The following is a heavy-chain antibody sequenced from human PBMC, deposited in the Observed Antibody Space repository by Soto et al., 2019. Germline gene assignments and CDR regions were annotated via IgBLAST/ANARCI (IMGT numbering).Heavy chain of an antibody. CDR3: AGLYYYDSSGYYYQIFDY. J-gene: IGHJ4*02. D-gene: IGHD3-22*01. Sequence: KSSETLSLTCAVSGGSISSSNWWSWVRQPPGKGLEWIGEIYHSGSTNYNPSLKSRVTISVDKSKNQFSLKLSSVTAADTAVYYCAGLYYYDSSGYYYQIFDYWGQGTLVTVSS. CDR2: IYHSGST. V-gene: IGHV4-4*02. CDR1: GGSISSSNW.